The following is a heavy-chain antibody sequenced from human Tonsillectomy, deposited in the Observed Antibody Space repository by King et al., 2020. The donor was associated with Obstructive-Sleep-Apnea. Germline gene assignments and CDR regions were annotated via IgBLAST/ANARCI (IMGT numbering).Heavy chain of an antibody. CDR1: GLTVSSSY. Sequence: VQLVESGGGLVQPGGSLRLSCAASGLTVSSSYMGWVRQAPGRGLEWVSIIFSGDNTYYADSVKGRFTISRDNSRNTLYLQMNSLRADDTAVYYCAGEGTTLITPRYWGQGTLVTVSS. D-gene: IGHD4-23*01. CDR2: IFSGDNT. J-gene: IGHJ4*02. V-gene: IGHV3-66*01. CDR3: AGEGTTLITPRY.